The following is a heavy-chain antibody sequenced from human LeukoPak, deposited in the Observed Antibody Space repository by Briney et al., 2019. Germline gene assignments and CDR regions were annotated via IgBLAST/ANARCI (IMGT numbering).Heavy chain of an antibody. CDR1: GGTFSSYA. CDR2: NIPIFGTA. Sequence: SVKVSCKASGGTFSSYAISWVRQAPGQGLEWMGGNIPIFGTANYAQKFQGRVTITADKSTSTAYMELSSLRSEDTAVYYCARTNAQWLVPPEYFQHWGQGTLVTVSS. J-gene: IGHJ1*01. D-gene: IGHD6-19*01. V-gene: IGHV1-69*06. CDR3: ARTNAQWLVPPEYFQH.